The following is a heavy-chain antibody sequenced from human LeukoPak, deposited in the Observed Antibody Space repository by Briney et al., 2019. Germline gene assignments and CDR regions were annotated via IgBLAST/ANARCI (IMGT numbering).Heavy chain of an antibody. J-gene: IGHJ3*02. CDR2: IYYSGST. CDR3: ARLLDNDSSGYPDTFDM. CDR1: GGSINSHF. D-gene: IGHD3-22*01. V-gene: IGHV4-59*11. Sequence: SETLSLTCTVSGGSINSHFWSWIRQPPGKGLEWIGYIYYSGSTKYNPSLQGRVTISVDTSESNFSLKLTSVTAADTAVYYCARLLDNDSSGYPDTFDMWGQGTVDIVSS.